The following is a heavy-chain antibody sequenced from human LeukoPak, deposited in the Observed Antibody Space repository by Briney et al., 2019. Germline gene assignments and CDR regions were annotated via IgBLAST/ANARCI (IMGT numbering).Heavy chain of an antibody. V-gene: IGHV3-48*03. D-gene: IGHD2-8*02. CDR1: GFTFSNHD. CDR2: ITTSGSST. J-gene: IGHJ4*02. Sequence: GGSLRLSCAASGFTFSNHDMNWVRQAPGKGLEWVSYITTSGSSTYYADSVKGRFTISRDNARNLLYLEMNSLRAEDTALYYWARDRTNCSGDRDDCWGQGTLVTVSS. CDR3: ARDRTNCSGDRDDC.